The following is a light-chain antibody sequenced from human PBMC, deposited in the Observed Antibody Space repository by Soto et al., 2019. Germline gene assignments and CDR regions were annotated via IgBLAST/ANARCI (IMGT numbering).Light chain of an antibody. CDR1: QSISSW. V-gene: IGKV1-5*01. J-gene: IGKJ2*01. Sequence: DIQMTQSPSTLSASVGDRVTITCRASQSISSWLAWYQQKPGKAPKLLIYDASSLEGGVPSRFSGRGSGTEFTLTISSLQADDFATYYCQQYNSYPYTFGQGTKLEIK. CDR3: QQYNSYPYT. CDR2: DAS.